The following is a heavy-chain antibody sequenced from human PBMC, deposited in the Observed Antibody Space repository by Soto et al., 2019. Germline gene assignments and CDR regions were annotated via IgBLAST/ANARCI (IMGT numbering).Heavy chain of an antibody. CDR2: INPSGGST. CDR3: ARDLYYYDSSGHDAFDI. D-gene: IGHD3-22*01. CDR1: GGTFSTYT. Sequence: GASVKVSCKASGGTFSTYTITWVRQAPGQGLEWMGIINPSGGSTGYAQKFQGRVTMTRDTSTSTVYMELSSLRSEDTAVYYCARDLYYYDSSGHDAFDIWGHGTMVTVSS. V-gene: IGHV1-46*03. J-gene: IGHJ3*02.